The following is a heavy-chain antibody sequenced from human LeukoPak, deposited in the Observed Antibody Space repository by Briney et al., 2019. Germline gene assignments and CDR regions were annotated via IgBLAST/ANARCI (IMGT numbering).Heavy chain of an antibody. CDR1: GFKFSSNW. V-gene: IGHV3-7*01. CDR3: AREGPSVTPYY. D-gene: IGHD4-17*01. Sequence: PGGSLRLSCAASGFKFSSNWMSWVRQAPGKGRGGVANIKQDGSEKYSVDSVKGRFTISRDNAKNSLYLQMNSLRAEDTAVYYCAREGPSVTPYYWGQGTLVTVSS. J-gene: IGHJ4*02. CDR2: IKQDGSEK.